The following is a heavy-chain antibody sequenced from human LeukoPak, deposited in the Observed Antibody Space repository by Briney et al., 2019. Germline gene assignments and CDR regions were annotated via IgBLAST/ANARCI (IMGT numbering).Heavy chain of an antibody. D-gene: IGHD1-26*01. V-gene: IGHV4-30-4*08. Sequence: SETLSLTCTVSGGSISSSNYYWGWIRQPPGKGLEWIGYIYYSGSTYYNPSLKSRVTISVDTSKNQFSLKLSSVTAADTAVYYCAREGESDAFDIWGQGTMVTVSS. CDR1: GGSISSSNYY. CDR2: IYYSGST. J-gene: IGHJ3*02. CDR3: AREGESDAFDI.